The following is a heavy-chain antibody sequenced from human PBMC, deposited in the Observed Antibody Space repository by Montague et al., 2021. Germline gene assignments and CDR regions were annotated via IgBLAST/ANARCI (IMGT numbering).Heavy chain of an antibody. D-gene: IGHD2-15*01. CDR1: GGSISSGGFY. CDR3: ARSGGHCSGGRCDTFDY. V-gene: IGHV4-31*03. J-gene: IGHJ4*02. Sequence: TLSLTCSVSGGSISSGGFYWSWIRQHPGKGPEWIGSIYDSGSTNYNPSLKSRLTLSRDTSKNQVSLRLTSVTAAETAVYYCARSGGHCSGGRCDTFDYWGQGTLVTVSS. CDR2: IYDSGST.